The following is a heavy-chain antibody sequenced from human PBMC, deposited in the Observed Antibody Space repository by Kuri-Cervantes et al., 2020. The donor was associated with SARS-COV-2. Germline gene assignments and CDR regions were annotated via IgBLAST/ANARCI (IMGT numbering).Heavy chain of an antibody. J-gene: IGHJ6*02. CDR2: IYTSGST. D-gene: IGHD6-13*01. CDR1: GGSISSYY. CDR3: ARDLIAAAGQYYYYGMDV. Sequence: GSLRLSCTVSGGSISSYYWSWIRQPAGKGLGWIGRIYTSGSTNYNPSLKSRVTMSVDTSKNQFSLKLSSVTAADTAVYYCARDLIAAAGQYYYYGMDVWGQGTTVTVSS. V-gene: IGHV4-4*07.